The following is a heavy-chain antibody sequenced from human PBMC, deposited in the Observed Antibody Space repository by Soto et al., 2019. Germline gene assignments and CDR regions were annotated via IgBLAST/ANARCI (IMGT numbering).Heavy chain of an antibody. V-gene: IGHV3-74*01. CDR1: GFTFSSYW. Sequence: PGGSLRLSCVASGFTFSSYWMHWVRQAPGKGLVWVSRINTDGSSTNYADSVKGRFTISRDNAENMLYLQMNSLRVDDTAVYYCAVPAFSPVWGQGTMVTVSS. CDR3: AVPAFSPV. J-gene: IGHJ3*01. CDR2: INTDGSST.